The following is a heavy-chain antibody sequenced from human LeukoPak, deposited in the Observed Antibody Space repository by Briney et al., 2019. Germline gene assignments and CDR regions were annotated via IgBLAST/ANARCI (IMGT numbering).Heavy chain of an antibody. CDR1: GYTFTSYA. CDR3: ARDLGRYSSSWYPPLGY. J-gene: IGHJ4*02. D-gene: IGHD6-13*01. V-gene: IGHV1-3*03. Sequence: GASVKVSCKASGYTFTSYAMHWVRQAPGQRLEWMGWINAGNGNTKYSQEFQGRVTITRDTSASTAYMELSSLRSEDMAVYYCARDLGRYSSSWYPPLGYWGQGTLVTVSS. CDR2: INAGNGNT.